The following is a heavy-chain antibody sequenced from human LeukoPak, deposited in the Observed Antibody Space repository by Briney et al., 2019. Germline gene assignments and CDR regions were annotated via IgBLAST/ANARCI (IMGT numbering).Heavy chain of an antibody. V-gene: IGHV3-11*04. CDR1: GFTFSDYY. D-gene: IGHD1-1*01. CDR2: IGSSGTNI. J-gene: IGHJ3*02. CDR3: ARETSRENWLEGATGFDI. Sequence: PGGSLRLSCAASGFTFSDYYMTWIRQTPGKGLEWVSYIGSSGTNIQYADSVKGRFTISRDNAKNLLYLQMNSLRGEDTAVFFCARETSRENWLEGATGFDIRGQGTLVTVSS.